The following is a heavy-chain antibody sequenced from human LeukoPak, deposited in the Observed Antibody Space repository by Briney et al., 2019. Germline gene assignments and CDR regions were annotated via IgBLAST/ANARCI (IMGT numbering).Heavy chain of an antibody. Sequence: PGGSLRLSCAASGFTFGTYAMSWVRQAPGKGLEWVSGIGSSGSSTYYADSVKGRFTISRDNSKNTLYLQMNSLRAEDTAVYYCAKVEWRRAAAGYLDWGQGTLVTVSS. J-gene: IGHJ4*02. CDR3: AKVEWRRAAAGYLD. CDR1: GFTFGTYA. D-gene: IGHD6-13*01. V-gene: IGHV3-23*01. CDR2: IGSSGSST.